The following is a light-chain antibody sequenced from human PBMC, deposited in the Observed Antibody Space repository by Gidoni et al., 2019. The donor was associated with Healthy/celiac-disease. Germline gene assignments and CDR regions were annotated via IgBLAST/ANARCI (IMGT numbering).Light chain of an antibody. CDR2: NTN. V-gene: IGLV8-61*01. Sequence: QTVVTQEPPLSVSPGGTVTLTCGLSSDSVSTSYSPSVYQQTPGQAPLPLIYNTNILSSGVPDRFSGSILGNKAALTITGAQADDDSDYYCVLHIGDAIWVVGGGTKLTVL. J-gene: IGLJ2*01. CDR1: SDSVSTSYS. CDR3: VLHIGDAIWV.